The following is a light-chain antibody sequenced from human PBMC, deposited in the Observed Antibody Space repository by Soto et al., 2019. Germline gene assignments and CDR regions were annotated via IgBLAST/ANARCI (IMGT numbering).Light chain of an antibody. CDR1: FSNVGINT. CDR2: SDN. V-gene: IGLV1-44*01. CDR3: ASWDDSLNGVV. J-gene: IGLJ2*01. Sequence: QAVLTQPPSASGTPGQRVTISCSGSFSNVGINTVNWYQQLPGTAPKLLIYSDNHRPSGVPDRFSGSKSGTSASLAISGLQSEDAADYYCASWDDSLNGVVFGGGTKLTVL.